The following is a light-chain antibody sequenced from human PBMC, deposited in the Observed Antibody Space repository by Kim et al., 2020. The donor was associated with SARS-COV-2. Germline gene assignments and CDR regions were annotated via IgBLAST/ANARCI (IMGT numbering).Light chain of an antibody. CDR3: LSYDRRMGWV. CDR1: DSNCGAGYD. CDR2: GNT. V-gene: IGLV1-40*01. J-gene: IGLJ3*02. Sequence: GQRVTVSCAGGDSNCGAGYDVHWYQQFPKRAPKLLIHGNTIRPSGVPDRFSASKSGNSASLAIAGLQFEDEAEYFCLSYDRRMGWVFGGGTELTVL.